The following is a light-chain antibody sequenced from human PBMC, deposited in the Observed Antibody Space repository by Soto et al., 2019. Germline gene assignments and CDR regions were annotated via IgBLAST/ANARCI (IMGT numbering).Light chain of an antibody. Sequence: DIQMTQSPSSLSASVGDRVTITCRASQSITNSLNWYQHKPGKAPTLVVYAASSLQSGVPSRVSGSGSGTDFTLTISSLQPEDFATYFCQQGHSMPFTFGPGNKVDIK. V-gene: IGKV1-39*01. J-gene: IGKJ3*01. CDR1: QSITNS. CDR3: QQGHSMPFT. CDR2: AAS.